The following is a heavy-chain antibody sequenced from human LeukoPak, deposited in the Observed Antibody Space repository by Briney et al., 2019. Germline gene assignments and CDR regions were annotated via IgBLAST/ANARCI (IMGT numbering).Heavy chain of an antibody. CDR2: MNPNSGNT. V-gene: IGHV1-8*01. J-gene: IGHJ4*02. D-gene: IGHD5-12*01. Sequence: GASVKVSCKASGYTFTSYDINWVRQATRQGLEWMGWMNPNSGNTGYAQKFQGRVTMTRNTSISTAYMELSSLRSEDTAVYYCARRKIHSGYDWVFDYWGQGTLVTVSS. CDR1: GYTFTSYD. CDR3: ARRKIHSGYDWVFDY.